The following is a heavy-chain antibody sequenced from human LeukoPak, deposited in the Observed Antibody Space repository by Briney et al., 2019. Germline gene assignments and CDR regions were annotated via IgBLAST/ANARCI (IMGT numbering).Heavy chain of an antibody. CDR1: GYTFTSYG. CDR2: INPNSGGT. Sequence: ASVKVSCKASGYTFTSYGISWVRQAPGQGLEWMGWINPNSGGTNYAQKFQGRVTMTRDTSISTAYMELSRLRSDDTAVYYCARDLRDDILTGYYDYWGQGTLVTVSS. V-gene: IGHV1-2*02. CDR3: ARDLRDDILTGYYDY. D-gene: IGHD3-9*01. J-gene: IGHJ4*02.